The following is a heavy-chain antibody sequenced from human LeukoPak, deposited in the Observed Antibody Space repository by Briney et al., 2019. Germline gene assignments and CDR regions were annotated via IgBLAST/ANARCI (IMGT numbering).Heavy chain of an antibody. V-gene: IGHV6-1*01. CDR3: ARDGSKGRSSSWYEVFDP. CDR2: TYYRSKWYY. D-gene: IGHD6-13*01. CDR1: GDSVSSNSAA. Sequence: SQTLSLTCAISGDSVSSNSAAWNWIRQSPSRGLEWLGRTYYRSKWYYDYAVSVKTRITINPDTSKNQFSLQLSSMTPEDTAVYYCARDGSKGRSSSWYEVFDPWGQGTLVTVSS. J-gene: IGHJ5*02.